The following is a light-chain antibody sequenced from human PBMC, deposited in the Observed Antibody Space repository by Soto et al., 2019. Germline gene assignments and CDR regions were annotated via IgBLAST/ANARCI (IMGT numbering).Light chain of an antibody. Sequence: QSALTQPASVSGSPGQSITIFCTGTSSDVGAYNYVSWYHQHPGKAPKLIISDVSNRPSGVSNRFSGSKSGNTASLTISGLQAEDEADYFCSSYTTTNTLWVFGGGTQLTVL. J-gene: IGLJ3*02. CDR3: SSYTTTNTLWV. CDR1: SSDVGAYNY. CDR2: DVS. V-gene: IGLV2-14*01.